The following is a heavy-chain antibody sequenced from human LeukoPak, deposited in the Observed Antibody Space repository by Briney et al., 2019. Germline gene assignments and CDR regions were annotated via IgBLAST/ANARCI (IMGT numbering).Heavy chain of an antibody. CDR1: GFTFSSYW. D-gene: IGHD4-17*01. CDR2: IKQDGSAK. CDR3: ASPLVDNKMTTVTPGDY. Sequence: GGSLRLSCAASGFTFSSYWMTWVRQAPGKGLEWVANIKQDGSAKYYVDSVKGRFTISRDNAKNSLYLQMNSLRAEDTAVYYCASPLVDNKMTTVTPGDYWGQGTLVTVSS. V-gene: IGHV3-7*01. J-gene: IGHJ4*02.